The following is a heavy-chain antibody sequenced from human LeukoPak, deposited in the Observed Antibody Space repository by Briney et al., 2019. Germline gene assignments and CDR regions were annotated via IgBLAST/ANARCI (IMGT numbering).Heavy chain of an antibody. V-gene: IGHV1-18*01. CDR3: ARWRGYSYGDNWFDP. Sequence: ASVKVSCKASGYTFTGYGISWVRQAPGQGLEWMGWISAYNGNTNYAQKLQGRVTMTTDTSTSTAYMELRSLRSDDTAVYYCARWRGYSYGDNWFDPWGQGTLVTVSS. J-gene: IGHJ5*02. CDR1: GYTFTGYG. CDR2: ISAYNGNT. D-gene: IGHD5-18*01.